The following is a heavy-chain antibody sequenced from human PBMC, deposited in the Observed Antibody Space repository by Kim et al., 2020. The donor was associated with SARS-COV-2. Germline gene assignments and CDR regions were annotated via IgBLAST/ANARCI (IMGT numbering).Heavy chain of an antibody. Sequence: YVQGFTGRFVFSLDTSVSTAYLQISSLKAEDTAVYYCARDRPAFSDYVDYWGQGSLVTVSS. D-gene: IGHD3-10*01. V-gene: IGHV7-4-1*02. CDR3: ARDRPAFSDYVDY. J-gene: IGHJ4*02.